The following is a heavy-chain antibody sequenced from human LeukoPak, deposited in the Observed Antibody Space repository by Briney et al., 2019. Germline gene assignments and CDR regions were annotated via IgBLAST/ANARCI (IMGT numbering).Heavy chain of an antibody. CDR2: ISYDGSNK. CDR3: AKNLYCGGGSCYPSALGMDV. D-gene: IGHD2-15*01. J-gene: IGHJ6*02. V-gene: IGHV3-30*18. CDR1: RFTFSRYG. Sequence: GGSLRLSCAASRFTFSRYGMHWVRQAPGKGLEWVAVISYDGSNKHYADSVKGRFTISRDNSKNTLYLQMNSLRTDDTAVYYCAKNLYCGGGSCYPSALGMDVWGQGTTVTVSS.